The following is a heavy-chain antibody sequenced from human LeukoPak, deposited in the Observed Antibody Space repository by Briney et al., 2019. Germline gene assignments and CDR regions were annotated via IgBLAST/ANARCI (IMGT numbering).Heavy chain of an antibody. D-gene: IGHD6-6*01. Sequence: GGSLRLSCAASGFTFSSYAMSWVRQAPGKGLEWVSTISATGGGTVYADSVEGRFTISRDNSENMLLLQMNSLRADDTAVYYCAKDWATLPSRLSPFDSWGQGILVTVSS. CDR2: ISATGGGT. V-gene: IGHV3-23*01. J-gene: IGHJ4*02. CDR3: AKDWATLPSRLSPFDS. CDR1: GFTFSSYA.